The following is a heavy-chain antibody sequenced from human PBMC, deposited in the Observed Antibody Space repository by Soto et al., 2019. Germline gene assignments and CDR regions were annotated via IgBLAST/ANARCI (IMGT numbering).Heavy chain of an antibody. CDR2: ISYDGSNK. D-gene: IGHD1-1*01. Sequence: LSCAASGFTFSSYGMHWVRQAPGKGLEWVADISYDGSNKYYADSVKGRFTISIDNSKNTPYLQMNSLRADDTGLYYCTRGPRVSSTGTGAHWGQGTLVTVSS. V-gene: IGHV3-30*03. CDR3: TRGPRVSSTGTGAH. J-gene: IGHJ4*02. CDR1: GFTFSSYG.